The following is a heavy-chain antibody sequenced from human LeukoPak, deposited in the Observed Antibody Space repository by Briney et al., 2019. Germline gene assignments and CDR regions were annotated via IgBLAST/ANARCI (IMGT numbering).Heavy chain of an antibody. CDR1: GYTFTSYG. CDR3: ARGGVTMVRGVIISYFDY. CDR2: ISAYNGNT. Sequence: ASVTVSCKASGYTFTSYGISWVRQAPGQGLEWMGWISAYNGNTNYAQKLQGRVTMTTDTSTSTAYMELRSLRSDDTAVYYCARGGVTMVRGVIISYFDYWGQGTLVTVSS. J-gene: IGHJ4*02. V-gene: IGHV1-18*01. D-gene: IGHD3-10*01.